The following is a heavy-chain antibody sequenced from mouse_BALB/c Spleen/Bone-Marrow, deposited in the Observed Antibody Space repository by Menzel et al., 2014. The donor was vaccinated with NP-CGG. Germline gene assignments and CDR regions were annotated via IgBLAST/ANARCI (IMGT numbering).Heavy chain of an antibody. CDR1: GFTFTDYY. V-gene: IGHV7-3*02. Sequence: DVQLVESGGGLVQPGGSLRLSCATSGFTFTDYYMSWVRQPPGKALEWLGFIRNKANGYTTEYSASVKGRFTISRDNSQSILYLQMNTLRAEDSATYYCARDEGLLRFAYWCQGTLVTVSA. CDR3: ARDEGLLRFAY. D-gene: IGHD2-3*01. CDR2: IRNKANGYTT. J-gene: IGHJ3*01.